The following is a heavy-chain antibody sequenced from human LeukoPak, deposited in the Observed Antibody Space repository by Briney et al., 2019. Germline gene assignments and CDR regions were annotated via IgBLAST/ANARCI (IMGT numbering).Heavy chain of an antibody. D-gene: IGHD4-17*01. CDR3: ARALTTVVTSPWYFDL. CDR2: IYYSGST. Sequence: PSQTLSLTCTVSGGSISSGGYYWSWIRQHPGKGLEWIGYIYYSGSTYYNPSLKSRVTISVDTSKNQFSLKLSSVTAVDTAVYYCARALTTVVTSPWYFDLWGRGTLVTVSS. V-gene: IGHV4-31*03. CDR1: GGSISSGGYY. J-gene: IGHJ2*01.